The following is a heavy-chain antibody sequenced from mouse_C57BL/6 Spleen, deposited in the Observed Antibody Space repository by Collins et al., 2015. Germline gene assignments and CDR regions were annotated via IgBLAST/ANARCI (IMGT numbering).Heavy chain of an antibody. CDR3: ARHWDFDY. V-gene: IGHV5-12-2*01. CDR1: GFTFSSYT. J-gene: IGHJ2*01. CDR2: ISNGGGST. Sequence: EVKLVESGGGLVQPGGSLKLSCAASGFTFSSYTMSWVRQTPEKRLEWVAYISNGGGSTYYPDTVKGRFTISRDNAKNTLYLQMSSLKSEDTAMYYCARHWDFDYWGQGTTLTVSS. D-gene: IGHD4-1*01.